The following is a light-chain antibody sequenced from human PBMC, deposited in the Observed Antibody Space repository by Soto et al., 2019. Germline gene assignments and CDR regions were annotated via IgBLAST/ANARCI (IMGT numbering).Light chain of an antibody. CDR2: AAS. CDR3: QKYNTAPWT. Sequence: DVEMTQSPASLSASVGDRVTITCRASQSISNYLVCYQQKPGKVPTLLIYAASTFQSGVLSRCSSSGAGTDFTLTISSRQPEDVATYYWQKYNTAPWTFGQGTKVEIK. CDR1: QSISNY. V-gene: IGKV1-27*01. J-gene: IGKJ1*01.